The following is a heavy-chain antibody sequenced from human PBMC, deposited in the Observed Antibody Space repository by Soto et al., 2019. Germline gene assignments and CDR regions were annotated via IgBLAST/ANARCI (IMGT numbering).Heavy chain of an antibody. D-gene: IGHD6-19*01. J-gene: IGHJ4*02. CDR3: ARTFVAVAGTNVDY. Sequence: EASVTVSCTASGYTFTSYDINWVRQAPGQGLKWMGWMKTNSGNTGYAQKYQGRVTMTRNTSISTAYMELSSLRSEDTAVYYCARTFVAVAGTNVDYWGQGTLVTVSS. V-gene: IGHV1-8*01. CDR2: MKTNSGNT. CDR1: GYTFTSYD.